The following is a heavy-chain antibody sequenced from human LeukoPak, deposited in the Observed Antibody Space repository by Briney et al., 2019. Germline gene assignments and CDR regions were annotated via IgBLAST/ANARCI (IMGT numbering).Heavy chain of an antibody. CDR2: ISSSGSTI. V-gene: IGHV3-48*03. CDR3: ALSLDYHYGMDV. D-gene: IGHD3-16*02. CDR1: GFTFSSYE. J-gene: IGHJ6*02. Sequence: GSLRLSCAACGFTFSSYEMNWVRQAPGKGLEWVSYISSSGSTIYYADSVKGRFTISRDNAKNSLYLQMNSLRAEDTAVYYCALSLDYHYGMDVWGQGTTVTVSS.